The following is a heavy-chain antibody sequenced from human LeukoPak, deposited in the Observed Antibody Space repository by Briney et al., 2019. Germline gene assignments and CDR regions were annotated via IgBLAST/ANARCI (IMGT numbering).Heavy chain of an antibody. CDR2: IKQDGSEK. V-gene: IGHV3-7*01. J-gene: IGHJ6*03. Sequence: GGSLRLSCAASGFTFSSYWMSWVRQAPGKGLEWVANIKQDGSEKYYVDSVKGRFTISRDNAKNSLYLQMNSLRAEDTAVYYCARGARYYYYYYYMDVWGKGTTVTVSS. CDR1: GFTFSSYW. CDR3: ARGARYYYYYYYMDV.